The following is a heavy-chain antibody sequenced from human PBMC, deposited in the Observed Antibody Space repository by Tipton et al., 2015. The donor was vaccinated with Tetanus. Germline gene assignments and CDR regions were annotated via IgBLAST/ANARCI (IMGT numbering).Heavy chain of an antibody. J-gene: IGHJ3*02. Sequence: SLRLSCAASGFTFSDYYMTWIRQAPGKGLEWVSYISRSSSTIYYADSVKGRFTISRDNAKNSLYLQMSSLRAEDTAVYYCAKEGCSRCNGDSRFDIWGQGTKVTVSS. CDR2: ISRSSSTI. CDR3: AKEGCSRCNGDSRFDI. CDR1: GFTFSDYY. D-gene: IGHD2-15*01. V-gene: IGHV3-11*01.